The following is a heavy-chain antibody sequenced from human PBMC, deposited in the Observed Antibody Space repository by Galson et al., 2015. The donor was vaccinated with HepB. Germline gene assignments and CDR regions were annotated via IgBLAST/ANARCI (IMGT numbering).Heavy chain of an antibody. Sequence: SVKVSCKASGGTFSSYTISWVRQAPGQGLEWMGRIIPILGIANYAQKFQGRVTITADKSTSTAYMELSSLRSEDTAVYYCARDRVVVVPAAISLDAFDIWGQGTMVTVSS. J-gene: IGHJ3*02. D-gene: IGHD2-2*02. CDR1: GGTFSSYT. V-gene: IGHV1-69*04. CDR2: IIPILGIA. CDR3: ARDRVVVVPAAISLDAFDI.